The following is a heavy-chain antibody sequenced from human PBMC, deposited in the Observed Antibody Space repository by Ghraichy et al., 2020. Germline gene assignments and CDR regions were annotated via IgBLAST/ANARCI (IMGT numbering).Heavy chain of an antibody. CDR1: GGSISSSSYY. D-gene: IGHD4-17*01. Sequence: SETLSLTCTVSGGSISSSSYYWGWIRQPPGKGLEWIGSIYYSGSTYYNPSLKSRVTISVDTSKNQFSLKLSSVTAADTAVYYCARDQGTTVTRHYYYYYGMDVWGQGTTVTVSS. CDR3: ARDQGTTVTRHYYYYYGMDV. V-gene: IGHV4-39*07. CDR2: IYYSGST. J-gene: IGHJ6*02.